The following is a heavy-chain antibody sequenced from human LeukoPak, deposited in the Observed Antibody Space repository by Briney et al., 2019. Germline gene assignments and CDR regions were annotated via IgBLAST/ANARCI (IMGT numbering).Heavy chain of an antibody. Sequence: SETLSLTCTVSGASVSSASYWSWIRQPPGKGVEWIAHIYNGVNTNYNPSLKSRVTISVDTSKNQFSLKLSSVTAADTAVYYCARGLTTVTTFNWFDPWGQGTLVTVSS. CDR3: ARGLTTVTTFNWFDP. J-gene: IGHJ5*02. CDR1: GASVSSASY. D-gene: IGHD4-17*01. V-gene: IGHV4-61*01. CDR2: IYNGVNT.